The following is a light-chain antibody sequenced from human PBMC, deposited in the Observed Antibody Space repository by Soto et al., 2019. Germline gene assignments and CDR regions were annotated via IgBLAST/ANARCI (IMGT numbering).Light chain of an antibody. J-gene: IGLJ3*02. CDR3: FSYAGSRV. Sequence: QSVLTQPRSVSGSPGQSVTISCTGTSSDVGGYDYVSWYQQHPGKAPKLMIFDVNKRPSGVPDRFSGSKSGNTAFLTISGLQAEDEADYSCFSYAGSRVFGVGTKLTVL. CDR2: DVN. CDR1: SSDVGGYDY. V-gene: IGLV2-11*01.